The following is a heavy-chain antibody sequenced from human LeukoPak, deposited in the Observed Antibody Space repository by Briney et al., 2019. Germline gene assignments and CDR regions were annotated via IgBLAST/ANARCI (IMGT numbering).Heavy chain of an antibody. CDR1: GYTFTGYF. D-gene: IGHD2-2*01. Sequence: ASVKVSCKASGYTFTGYFMHWVRQAPGLGLEWMGWINPNSGGTNYAQKFQGRVTMTRDTSISTAYIELSRLRSDETAIYYCVRDRRDTSTWTPDYWGQGTLVTVSS. V-gene: IGHV1-2*02. J-gene: IGHJ4*02. CDR2: INPNSGGT. CDR3: VRDRRDTSTWTPDY.